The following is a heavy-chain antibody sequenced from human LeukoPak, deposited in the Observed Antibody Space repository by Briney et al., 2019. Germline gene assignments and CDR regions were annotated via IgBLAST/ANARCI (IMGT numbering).Heavy chain of an antibody. CDR3: ARDIYGHY. J-gene: IGHJ4*02. D-gene: IGHD3-3*02. Sequence: GGCLRLSCVASGFTFSSHAMTWVRQVPGKGLEWVSSISGSAAVSYYADSVKGRFTISRDSSKNTVFLQMNTLRAGDTAVYYCARDIYGHYWGQGTLVTVSS. CDR1: GFTFSSHA. CDR2: ISGSAAVS. V-gene: IGHV3-23*01.